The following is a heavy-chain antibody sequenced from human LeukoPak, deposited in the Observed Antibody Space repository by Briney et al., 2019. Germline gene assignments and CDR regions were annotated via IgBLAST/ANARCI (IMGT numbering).Heavy chain of an antibody. V-gene: IGHV3-23*01. CDR3: ARGWVPSDITLK. J-gene: IGHJ3*01. Sequence: GGSLRLSCAASGFTFSNFAMSWIRQAPGKGLEWVSAITGSDGSTYYADSVKGRFTISRDNARNTVYLQMNCLRAEDTAVYYCARGWVPSDITLKWGQGTTVTVSS. CDR2: ITGSDGST. D-gene: IGHD3-22*01. CDR1: GFTFSNFA.